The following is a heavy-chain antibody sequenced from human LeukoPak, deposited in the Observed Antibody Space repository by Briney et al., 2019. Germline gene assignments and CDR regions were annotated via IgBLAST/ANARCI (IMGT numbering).Heavy chain of an antibody. CDR1: GFTFSSYA. Sequence: GGYLRLSCAVSGFTFSSYAMTWVRQAPGKGLEWVSFISNGGGSTYYADSVKGRFTISRDNSKNTLYLQMSSLRAEDTAVYYCAKEGRKDRAEFDYWGQGTLVTVSS. V-gene: IGHV3-23*01. CDR3: AKEGRKDRAEFDY. J-gene: IGHJ4*02. CDR2: ISNGGGST.